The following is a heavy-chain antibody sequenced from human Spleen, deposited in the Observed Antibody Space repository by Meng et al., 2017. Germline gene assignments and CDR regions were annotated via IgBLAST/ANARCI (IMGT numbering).Heavy chain of an antibody. J-gene: IGHJ4*02. CDR3: AKDGAYRWLQSDYFDY. D-gene: IGHD5-24*01. Sequence: GGSLRLSCAASGFTFSSYSMNWVRQAPGKGLEWVANIKQDGSEEYYVDSVKGRFTISRDNARNSLYLQMNSLRAEDTALYYCAKDGAYRWLQSDYFDYWGQGTLVTVSS. V-gene: IGHV3-7*03. CDR1: GFTFSSYS. CDR2: IKQDGSEE.